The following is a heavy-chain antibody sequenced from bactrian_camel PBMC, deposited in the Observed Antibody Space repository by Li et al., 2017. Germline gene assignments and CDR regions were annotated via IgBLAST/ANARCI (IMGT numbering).Heavy chain of an antibody. CDR1: GSTYSSQS. CDR2: IDSDGST. D-gene: IGHD3*01. V-gene: IGHV3S53*01. J-gene: IGHJ4*01. Sequence: HVQLVESGGGSVQAGGSLRLSCVASGSTYSSQSMGWFRQAPGKERGGVAAIDSDGSTTYADYVKGRFTISTDHAKNTLYLQMNNLKPEDTAMYYCAACSNPFFGQGTQVTVS.